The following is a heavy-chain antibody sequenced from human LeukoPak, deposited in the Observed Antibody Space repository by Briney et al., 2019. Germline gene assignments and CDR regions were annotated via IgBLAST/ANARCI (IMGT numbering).Heavy chain of an antibody. CDR2: INQHTSEQ. J-gene: IGHJ4*02. CDR1: GFTFSNDW. Sequence: GGSLRLSCAASGFTFSNDWMNWVRQAPGKGLEWVANINQHTSEQYYADSVRGRFTISRNNSSKSLYLQMNSLRGEDTAAYYWARDPDVVRGVHFDFWGQGALVTVSS. D-gene: IGHD3-10*01. CDR3: ARDPDVVRGVHFDF. V-gene: IGHV3-7*03.